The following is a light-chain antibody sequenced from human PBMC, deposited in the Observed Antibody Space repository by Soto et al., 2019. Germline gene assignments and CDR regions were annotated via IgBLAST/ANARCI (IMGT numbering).Light chain of an antibody. J-gene: IGLJ2*01. V-gene: IGLV2-11*01. CDR2: DVT. CDR3: FSDGGSYAL. Sequence: QSALTQPRSVSGSPGQSVTISCTGTSSDVGGYQYVSWYQQHPGKAPKLIIFDVTKRPSGVPDRFSGSKSGNTASLTISGPQAEDEGDCCCFSDGGSYALFGGGTKVTVL. CDR1: SSDVGGYQY.